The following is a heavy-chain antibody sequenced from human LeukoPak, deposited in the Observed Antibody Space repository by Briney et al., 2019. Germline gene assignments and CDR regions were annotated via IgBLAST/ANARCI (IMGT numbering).Heavy chain of an antibody. CDR2: ISGSGGST. CDR3: ANGWSPDY. CDR1: GFTFSTNA. J-gene: IGHJ4*02. D-gene: IGHD2-15*01. Sequence: PGGSLRLSCLTSGFTFSTNAMSWVRQAPGKGPEWVSGISGSGGSTYYADSVKGRFTIFRDNSKNTLYLQMNSLRAEDTAVYHCANGWSPDYWGRGTLVTVSS. V-gene: IGHV3-23*01.